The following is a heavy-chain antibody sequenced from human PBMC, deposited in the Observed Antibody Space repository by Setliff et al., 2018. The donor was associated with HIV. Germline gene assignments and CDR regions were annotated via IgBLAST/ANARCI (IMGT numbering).Heavy chain of an antibody. CDR2: IIPIICSA. V-gene: IGHV1-69*06. Sequence: SVKVSCKTSGVTFTTYSITWVRQAPGQGLEWMGGIIPIICSAKYAQKFQGRVTITADKPTSTAYMELSNLRSEDTAVYYCAREVASYSSRFDAFDVWGQGTTVTVSS. J-gene: IGHJ3*01. CDR3: AREVASYSSRFDAFDV. CDR1: GVTFTTYS. D-gene: IGHD6-13*01.